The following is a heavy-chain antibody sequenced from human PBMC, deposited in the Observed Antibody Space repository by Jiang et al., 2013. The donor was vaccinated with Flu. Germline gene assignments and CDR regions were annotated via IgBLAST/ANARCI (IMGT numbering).Heavy chain of an antibody. CDR2: ISGGGHNT. J-gene: IGHJ4*02. V-gene: IGHV3-23*01. D-gene: IGHD3-22*01. CDR1: GFTFSAYA. CDR3: AKVRVWDYDVSGVGSWLDS. Sequence: VQLLESGGGLVQPGGSLRLSCAASGFTFSAYAMSWVRQAPGRGLEWVSEISGGGHNTYYADSVKGRFTISRDSSKNTLYLQMNSLRAEDTATYYCAKVRVWDYDVSGVGSWLDSWGQGTVVTVTS.